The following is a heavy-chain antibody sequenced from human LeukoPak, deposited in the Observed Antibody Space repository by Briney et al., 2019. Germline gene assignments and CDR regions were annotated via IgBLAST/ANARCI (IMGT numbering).Heavy chain of an antibody. V-gene: IGHV4-4*07. CDR2: IYSSGTT. J-gene: IGHJ4*02. Sequence: SETLSLTCTISGGSITSYYWSWLRQPAGKGLEWIGRIYSSGTTNYNPSLKSRVTMSIDTTQFSLKLSSVTAADTAVYFCACGVAAAGWLYFDYWGQGSLVTVSS. CDR1: GGSITSYY. D-gene: IGHD6-13*01. CDR3: ACGVAAAGWLYFDY.